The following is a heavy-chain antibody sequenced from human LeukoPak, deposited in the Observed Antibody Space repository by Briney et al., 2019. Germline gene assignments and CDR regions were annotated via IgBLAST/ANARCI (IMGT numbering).Heavy chain of an antibody. D-gene: IGHD1-26*01. Sequence: GGSLRPSCAASGFTFSSYGMHWVRQAPGKGLEWVALIWYDGSKKYYADSVKGRFTISRDNSKNTVYLQMNSLRPEDTAVYYCANVGSPYYYYMDVWGKGTTVTISS. CDR3: ANVGSPYYYYMDV. J-gene: IGHJ6*03. CDR1: GFTFSSYG. CDR2: IWYDGSKK. V-gene: IGHV3-30*02.